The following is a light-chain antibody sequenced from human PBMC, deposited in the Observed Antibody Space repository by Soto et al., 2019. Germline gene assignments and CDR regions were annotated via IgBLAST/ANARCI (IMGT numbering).Light chain of an antibody. Sequence: EIVLTQSPGTLSLSPGERATLSCRASQSVNSNYLAWYQHRPGQAPRLLIYAASRRATGIPDRFSGSGSGTEFPLTISRLEPEDFAVFYCQQYATSPWTFGQGTKVDIK. V-gene: IGKV3-20*01. J-gene: IGKJ1*01. CDR3: QQYATSPWT. CDR2: AAS. CDR1: QSVNSNY.